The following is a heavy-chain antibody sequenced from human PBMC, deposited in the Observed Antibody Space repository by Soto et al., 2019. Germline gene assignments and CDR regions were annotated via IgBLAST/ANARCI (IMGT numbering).Heavy chain of an antibody. CDR1: GFTFSSYW. CDR2: IKQDGSEK. CDR3: AARNYDILTGSAFDI. V-gene: IGHV3-7*01. J-gene: IGHJ3*02. D-gene: IGHD3-9*01. Sequence: LRLSCAASGFTFSSYWMSWVRQAPGKGLEWVANIKQDGSEKYYVDSVKGRFTISRDNAKNSLYLQMNSLRAEDTAVYYCAARNYDILTGSAFDIWGQGTMVTVSS.